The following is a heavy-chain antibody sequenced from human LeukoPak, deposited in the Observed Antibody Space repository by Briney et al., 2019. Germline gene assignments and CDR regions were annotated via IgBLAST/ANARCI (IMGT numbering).Heavy chain of an antibody. CDR1: GFTFNIFS. CDR2: ISSSGGTI. Sequence: GGSLRLSCAASGFTFNIFSMNWVRQAPGKGLEWVSYISSSGGTIYYADSVKGRFTASRDNAKNSLYLQMNSLRAEDTAVYYCARARIAVAGTLFDYWGQGTLVTVSS. V-gene: IGHV3-48*01. D-gene: IGHD6-19*01. J-gene: IGHJ4*02. CDR3: ARARIAVAGTLFDY.